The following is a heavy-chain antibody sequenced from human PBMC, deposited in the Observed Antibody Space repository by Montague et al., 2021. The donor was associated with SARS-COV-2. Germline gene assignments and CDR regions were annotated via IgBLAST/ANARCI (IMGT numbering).Heavy chain of an antibody. J-gene: IGHJ4*02. D-gene: IGHD1-1*01. CDR1: GFTFTSYS. V-gene: IGHV3-30*04. CDR2: VSFNGAKQ. CDR3: ARVKTGPYVPIDF. Sequence: SLRLSCAASGFTFTSYSMHWVRQAPGKGLEWLAIVSFNGAKQYYADSVNGRFTISRDNSKNTPFLQMNSLRAEDTAVYFCARVKTGPYVPIDFWGQGTLVTVSS.